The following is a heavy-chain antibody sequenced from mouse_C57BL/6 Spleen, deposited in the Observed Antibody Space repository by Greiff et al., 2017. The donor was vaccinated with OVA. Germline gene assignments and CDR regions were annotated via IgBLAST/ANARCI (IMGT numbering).Heavy chain of an antibody. D-gene: IGHD2-1*01. J-gene: IGHJ2*01. CDR3: ARSDYGNYEDY. CDR1: GYAFTSYW. V-gene: IGHV1-64*01. CDR2: IHPNSGST. Sequence: VQLQQPGAELVKPGASVKLSCKASGYAFTSYWMHWVKQRPGQGLEWIGMIHPNSGSTNYNEKFKSKATLTVDKSSSTAYMQLSSLTSEDSAVYYCARSDYGNYEDYWGQGTTLTVSS.